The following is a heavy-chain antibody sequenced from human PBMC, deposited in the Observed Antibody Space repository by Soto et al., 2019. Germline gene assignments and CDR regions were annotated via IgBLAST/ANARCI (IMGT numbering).Heavy chain of an antibody. Sequence: EVQLVQSGAEVKKPGESLRISCKGSGYSFTSYWISWVRQMPGKGLEWMGRIDPSDSYTNYSPSFQGHVTISADKSISTAYLQWSSLKASDTAMYYCARDYDIFTGYYMSHYYYYYGMDVWGQGTTVTVSS. CDR3: ARDYDIFTGYYMSHYYYYYGMDV. CDR2: IDPSDSYT. CDR1: GYSFTSYW. V-gene: IGHV5-10-1*01. D-gene: IGHD3-9*01. J-gene: IGHJ6*02.